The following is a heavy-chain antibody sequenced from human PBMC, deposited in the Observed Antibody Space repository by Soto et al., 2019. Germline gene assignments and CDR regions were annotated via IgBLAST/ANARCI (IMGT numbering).Heavy chain of an antibody. D-gene: IGHD3-3*01. J-gene: IGHJ6*02. V-gene: IGHV5-51*01. Sequence: GESLKISCKGSGYSFTSYWIGWVRQMPGKGLEWMGIIYPGDSDTRYSPSFQGQVTISADKSISTAYLQWSSLKASDTAMYYCARHTSSTNVGVVISYVMAVRGQGTTVTASS. CDR2: IYPGDSDT. CDR1: GYSFTSYW. CDR3: ARHTSSTNVGVVISYVMAV.